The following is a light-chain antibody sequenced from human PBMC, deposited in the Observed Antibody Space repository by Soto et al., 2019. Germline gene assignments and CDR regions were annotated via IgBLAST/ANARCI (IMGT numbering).Light chain of an antibody. V-gene: IGLV2-23*02. CDR1: SSDVGSYNL. CDR3: CSYAGSXTPLI. J-gene: IGLJ1*01. Sequence: QSALTQPASVSGSPGQSITISCTGTSSDVGSYNLVSWYQQHPGKAPKLVIYEVSKRPSGVSNRFSGSKSGNTASLTISGLQAEDEADYYCCSYAGSXTPLIFGTGXKVTVL. CDR2: EVS.